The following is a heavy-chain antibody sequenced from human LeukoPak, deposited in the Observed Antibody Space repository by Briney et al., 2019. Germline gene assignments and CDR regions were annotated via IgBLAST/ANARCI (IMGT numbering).Heavy chain of an antibody. CDR2: ISSSSSYI. V-gene: IGHV3-21*01. CDR1: GFTFSSYS. Sequence: GGSLRLSCAASGFTFSSYSMNWVRQAPGKGLEWVLSISSSSSYIYYADSVKGRFTISRDNAKNSLYLQMNSLRAEDTAVYYCARDGSTVNYYFDYWGQGTLVTVSS. J-gene: IGHJ4*02. CDR3: ARDGSTVNYYFDY. D-gene: IGHD4-17*01.